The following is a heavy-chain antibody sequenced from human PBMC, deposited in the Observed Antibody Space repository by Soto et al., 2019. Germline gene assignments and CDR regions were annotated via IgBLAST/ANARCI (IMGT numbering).Heavy chain of an antibody. CDR3: ARSRNSAVADSFDF. CDR2: ISRDGSNK. CDR1: GFTFSRYA. V-gene: IGHV3-30*04. Sequence: GGSLRLSCAASGFTFSRYAIHWVRLAPGKGLEWVAVISRDGSNKYYVDSVKGRFTISRDNSKNTLYLQMNSLRDEDTAVYYCARSRNSAVADSFDFWGQGTLVTVSS. J-gene: IGHJ4*02. D-gene: IGHD3-10*01.